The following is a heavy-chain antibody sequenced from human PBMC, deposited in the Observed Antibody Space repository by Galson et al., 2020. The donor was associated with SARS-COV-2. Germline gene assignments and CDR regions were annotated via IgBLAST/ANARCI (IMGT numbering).Heavy chain of an antibody. J-gene: IGHJ4*02. CDR2: ISSSSSYI. Sequence: NSGGSLRLSCAASGFTFSSYSMNWVRQAPGKGLEWVSSISSSSSYIYYADSVKGRFTISRDNAKNSLYLQMNSLRAEDTAVYYCARVRKAAGVVIRDYWGQGTLVTVSS. CDR3: ARVRKAAGVVIRDY. V-gene: IGHV3-21*01. D-gene: IGHD3-3*01. CDR1: GFTFSSYS.